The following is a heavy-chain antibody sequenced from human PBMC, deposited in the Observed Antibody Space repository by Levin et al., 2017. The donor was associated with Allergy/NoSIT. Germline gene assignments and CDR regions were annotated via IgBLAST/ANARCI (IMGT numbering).Heavy chain of an antibody. V-gene: IGHV4-34*01. CDR1: GGSFSGYY. CDR3: ASQIAYCGGDCQRDY. D-gene: IGHD2-21*02. J-gene: IGHJ4*02. Sequence: SQTLSLTCAVYGGSFSGYYWSWIRQPPGKGLEWIGEINHSGSTNYSPSLKSRVTISVDTSKNQFSLKLSSVTAADTAVYYCASQIAYCGGDCQRDYWGQGTLVTVSS. CDR2: INHSGST.